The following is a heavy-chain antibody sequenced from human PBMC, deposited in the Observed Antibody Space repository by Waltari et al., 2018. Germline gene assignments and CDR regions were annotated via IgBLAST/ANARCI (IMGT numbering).Heavy chain of an antibody. CDR3: ARVHYDSSGYYYNAFDI. CDR2: INPNSGGT. J-gene: IGHJ3*02. V-gene: IGHV1-2*06. Sequence: QVQLVQSGAEVKKPGASVKVSCKASGYTFTGYYMHWVRQAPGQGLEWMGRINPNSGGTNYAQKFQGRVTMTSDTSISTAYMELSRLRSDDTAVYYCARVHYDSSGYYYNAFDIWGQGTMVTVSS. CDR1: GYTFTGYY. D-gene: IGHD3-22*01.